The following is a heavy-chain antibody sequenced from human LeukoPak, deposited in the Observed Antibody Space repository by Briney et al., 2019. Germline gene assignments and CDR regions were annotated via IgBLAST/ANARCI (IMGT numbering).Heavy chain of an antibody. Sequence: GGSLRLSCAASGFTFSSYSMTWVRQAPGKGLEWVSSISSSSSYIYYADSVKGRFTISRDNAKNSLYLQMNSLRAEDMAVYYCARGGYSYGHFDYWGQGSLVTVSS. D-gene: IGHD5-18*01. CDR2: ISSSSSYI. V-gene: IGHV3-21*01. CDR3: ARGGYSYGHFDY. CDR1: GFTFSSYS. J-gene: IGHJ4*02.